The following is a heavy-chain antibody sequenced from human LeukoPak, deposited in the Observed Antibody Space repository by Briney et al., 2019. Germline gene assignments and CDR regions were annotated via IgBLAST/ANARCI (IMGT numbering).Heavy chain of an antibody. D-gene: IGHD3-10*01. CDR2: INHSGST. Sequence: SETLSLTCAVYGGSFSGYYWSWIRQPPGKGLEWIGEINHSGSTNYNPSLKSRVTISVDTSKNQFSLKLSSVTAADTAVYYCARDLGTGFVNWFDPWGQGTLVTVSS. CDR3: ARDLGTGFVNWFDP. CDR1: GGSFSGYY. J-gene: IGHJ5*02. V-gene: IGHV4-34*01.